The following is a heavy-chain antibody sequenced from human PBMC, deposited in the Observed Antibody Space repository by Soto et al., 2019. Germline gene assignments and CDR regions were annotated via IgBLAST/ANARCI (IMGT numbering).Heavy chain of an antibody. V-gene: IGHV1-69*01. CDR1: GGTFSSYA. J-gene: IGHJ5*02. Sequence: QVQLVQSGAEVKKPGSSVKVSCKASGGTFSSYAISWVRQAPGQGLEWMGGIIPIFGTANYAQKFQGRVTITADESTSTAYMELSSLISEDTAVYNCASSWYGQRFDPWGQGTLVTVSS. D-gene: IGHD2-15*01. CDR3: ASSWYGQRFDP. CDR2: IIPIFGTA.